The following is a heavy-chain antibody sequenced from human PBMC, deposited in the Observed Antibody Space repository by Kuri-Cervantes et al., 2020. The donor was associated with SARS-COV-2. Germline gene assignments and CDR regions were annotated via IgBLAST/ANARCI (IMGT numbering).Heavy chain of an antibody. V-gene: IGHV4-34*01. D-gene: IGHD6-13*01. CDR1: GGSFSGYY. CDR3: ARAYSSSGRHYYGMDV. J-gene: IGHJ6*02. CDR2: INHSGST. Sequence: GSLRLSCAVYGGSFSGYYWSWIRQPPGKGLEWIGEINHSGSTNYNPSPKSRATISVDTSKNQFSLKLSSVTAADTAVYYCARAYSSSGRHYYGMDVWGQGTTVTVSS.